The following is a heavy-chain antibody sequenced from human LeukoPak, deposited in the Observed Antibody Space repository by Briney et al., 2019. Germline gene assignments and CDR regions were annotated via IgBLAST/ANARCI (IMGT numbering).Heavy chain of an antibody. V-gene: IGHV3-30-3*01. J-gene: IGHJ5*02. D-gene: IGHD5-18*01. CDR1: GFTFSSYA. CDR3: ARESAEPDTAMVLSPLNWFDP. CDR2: ISYDGSNK. Sequence: PGGSLRLSCAASGFTFSSYAMHWVRQAPGRGLEWVAVISYDGSNKYYADSVKGRFTISRDNSKNTLYLQMNSLRAEDTAVYYCARESAEPDTAMVLSPLNWFDPWGQGTLVTVSS.